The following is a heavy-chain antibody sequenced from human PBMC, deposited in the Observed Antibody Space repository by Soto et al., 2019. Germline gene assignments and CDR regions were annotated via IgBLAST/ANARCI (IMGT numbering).Heavy chain of an antibody. CDR2: IYYSGST. Sequence: PSETLSLTCTVSGGSISSYYWSWIRQPPGKGLEWIGYIYYSGSTNYNPSLKSRVTISVDTSNNQFSLKLSSVTAADTAVYYCASQFGYYYDSSGYRDAFDIWGQGTMVTVS. CDR1: GGSISSYY. J-gene: IGHJ3*02. D-gene: IGHD3-22*01. CDR3: ASQFGYYYDSSGYRDAFDI. V-gene: IGHV4-59*08.